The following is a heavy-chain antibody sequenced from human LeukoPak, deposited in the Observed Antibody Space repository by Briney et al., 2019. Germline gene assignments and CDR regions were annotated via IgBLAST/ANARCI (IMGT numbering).Heavy chain of an antibody. CDR3: ARDLRFGELSSA. D-gene: IGHD3-10*01. Sequence: GGTLRLSCAASGFTFSSHGMNWVRQAPGKGLVWVSRINSDGSSTSYADSVKGRFTISRDNAKNTLYLQMNSLRAEDTAVYYCARDLRFGELSSAWGQGTLVTVSS. CDR1: GFTFSSHG. V-gene: IGHV3-74*01. CDR2: INSDGSST. J-gene: IGHJ5*02.